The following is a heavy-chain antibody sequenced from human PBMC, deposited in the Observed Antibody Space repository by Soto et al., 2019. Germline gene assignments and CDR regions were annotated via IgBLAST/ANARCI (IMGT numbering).Heavy chain of an antibody. D-gene: IGHD5-12*01. CDR2: ISAKNGNT. V-gene: IGHV1-18*01. CDR3: ARDVDIGTHPTGDWFDS. Sequence: ASVKVSCKASGYIFTRYGITWVRQAPGQGLEWVGWISAKNGNTNSGQKFQGRVTMTTDTSTSTAYMELRSLRSDDTAVYYCARDVDIGTHPTGDWFDSWGQGTLVTVSS. CDR1: GYIFTRYG. J-gene: IGHJ5*01.